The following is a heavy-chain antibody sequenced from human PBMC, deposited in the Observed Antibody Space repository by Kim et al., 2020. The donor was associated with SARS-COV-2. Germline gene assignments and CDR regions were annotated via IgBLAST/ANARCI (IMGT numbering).Heavy chain of an antibody. Sequence: GESLKISCKGSGYSFTSYWISWVRQMPGKGLEWMGRIDPSDSYTNYSPSFQGHVTISADNSISTAYLQWSSLKASDTAMYYCARVPVGATRGLGFDYWGQGTLVTVSS. CDR3: ARVPVGATRGLGFDY. D-gene: IGHD1-26*01. V-gene: IGHV5-10-1*01. CDR2: IDPSDSYT. CDR1: GYSFTSYW. J-gene: IGHJ4*02.